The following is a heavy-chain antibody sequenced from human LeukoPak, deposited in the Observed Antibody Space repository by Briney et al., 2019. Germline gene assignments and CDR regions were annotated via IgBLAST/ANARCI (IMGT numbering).Heavy chain of an antibody. CDR3: AKDDAWLRFGE. J-gene: IGHJ4*02. D-gene: IGHD3-10*01. CDR1: GFTFSSYW. CDR2: INGDGSST. Sequence: GGSLRLSCAASGFTFSSYWMHWVRQAPGKGLVWVSRINGDGSSTAYADSVKGRFTISRDNSKNTLYLEVISLTAEDTAVYYCAKDDAWLRFGEWSQGTLVTVSS. V-gene: IGHV3-74*01.